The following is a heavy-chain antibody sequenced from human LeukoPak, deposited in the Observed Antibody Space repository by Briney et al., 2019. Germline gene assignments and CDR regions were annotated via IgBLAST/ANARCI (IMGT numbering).Heavy chain of an antibody. D-gene: IGHD3-22*01. CDR1: GGSISSSSYY. J-gene: IGHJ4*02. V-gene: IGHV4-61*05. Sequence: SETLSLTCTVSGGSISSSSYYWGWIRQPPGKGLEWIGYIYYSGSTNYNPSLKSRVTISVDTSKNQFSLKLSSVTAADTAVYYCARQGNYYDSSGYWPFDYWGQGTLVTVSS. CDR2: IYYSGST. CDR3: ARQGNYYDSSGYWPFDY.